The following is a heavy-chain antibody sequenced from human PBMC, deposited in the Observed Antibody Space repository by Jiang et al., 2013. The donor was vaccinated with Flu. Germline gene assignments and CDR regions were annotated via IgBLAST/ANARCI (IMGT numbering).Heavy chain of an antibody. J-gene: IGHJ4*02. CDR3: AKDGVTWGPLGDC. V-gene: IGHV3-23*01. D-gene: IGHD4-23*01. CDR2: ISAGSGAT. Sequence: SSISAGSGATYYADSVKGRFTISRDNSKNTLYLQMNTLRAEDTAFYYCAKDGVTWGPLGDCWGQGTPVTVSS.